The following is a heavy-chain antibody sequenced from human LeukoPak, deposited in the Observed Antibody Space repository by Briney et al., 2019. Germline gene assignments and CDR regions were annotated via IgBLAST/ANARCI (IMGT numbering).Heavy chain of an antibody. V-gene: IGHV4-39*01. J-gene: IGHJ5*02. CDR2: IYYTGNT. Sequence: SETLSLTCTVSGGSVSRPNYYWGWIRQPPGKGLEWIGSIYYTGNTYYNPSLKSRVTMSVDSSKNQFSLKLSSVTAADTAVYYCASDFGDHTSGWYWFDPWGQGTLVTVSS. CDR1: GGSVSRPNYY. CDR3: ASDFGDHTSGWYWFDP. D-gene: IGHD6-13*01.